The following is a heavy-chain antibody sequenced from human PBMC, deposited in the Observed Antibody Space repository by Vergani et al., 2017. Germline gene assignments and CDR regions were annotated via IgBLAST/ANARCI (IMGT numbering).Heavy chain of an antibody. V-gene: IGHV5-51*01. CDR3: ARHALPGGLWFGELPRHYYYGMDV. CDR1: AYSFTSYW. D-gene: IGHD3-10*01. Sequence: EVQLVQSGAEVKKPGESLKISCKGSAYSFTSYWIGWVRQMPGKGLEWMGIIYPGDSDTRYSPSFQGQVTISADKSISTAYLQWSSLKASDTAMYYCARHALPGGLWFGELPRHYYYGMDVWGQGTTVTVSS. J-gene: IGHJ6*02. CDR2: IYPGDSDT.